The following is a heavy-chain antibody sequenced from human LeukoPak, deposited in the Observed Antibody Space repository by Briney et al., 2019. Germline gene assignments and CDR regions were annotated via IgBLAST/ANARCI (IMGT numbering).Heavy chain of an antibody. J-gene: IGHJ6*02. CDR2: ISGDGVST. CDR3: ARVPYDHHKRVQNYYYYYSMDV. D-gene: IGHD3-22*01. CDR1: GLPIADFA. Sequence: PGGSLRLSCVASGLPIADFAMHWVRQAPGKGLEWVSLISGDGVSTFYADSVKGRFSISRDNSKNSLYLEMNSLRAEDTAVYYCARVPYDHHKRVQNYYYYYSMDVWGQGTTVTVSS. V-gene: IGHV3-43*02.